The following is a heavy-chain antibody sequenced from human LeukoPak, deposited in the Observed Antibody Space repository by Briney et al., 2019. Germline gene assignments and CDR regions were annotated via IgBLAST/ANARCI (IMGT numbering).Heavy chain of an antibody. J-gene: IGHJ4*02. V-gene: IGHV4-34*01. Sequence: SETLSLTCAVYGGSFSGYYWSWIRQPPGKGLEWIGEINHSGSTNYNPSLKSRVTISVDTSKNQFSLKLSSVTAADTAVYYCARHRSPRWLQYLCYFDYWGQGTLVTVSS. CDR3: ARHRSPRWLQYLCYFDY. CDR2: INHSGST. CDR1: GGSFSGYY. D-gene: IGHD5-24*01.